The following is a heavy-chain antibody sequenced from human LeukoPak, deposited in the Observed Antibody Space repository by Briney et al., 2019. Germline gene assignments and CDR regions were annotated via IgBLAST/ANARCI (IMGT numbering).Heavy chain of an antibody. CDR1: GFTFSSYSMN. D-gene: IGHD6-13*01. CDR3: AGRSSSLAPRYYFDY. V-gene: IGHV4-59*05. CDR2: IYYSGTT. Sequence: GSLRLSCAASGFTFSSYSMNWVRQAPGKGLEWIGSIYYSGTTYYNPSLKSRVTISVDTSKNQVSLKLRSVTAADTAVYYCAGRSSSLAPRYYFDYWGQGTLVTVSS. J-gene: IGHJ4*02.